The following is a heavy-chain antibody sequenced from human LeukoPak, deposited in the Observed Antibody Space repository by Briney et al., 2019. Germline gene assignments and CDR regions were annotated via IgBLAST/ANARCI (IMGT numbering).Heavy chain of an antibody. CDR3: ARDINGDPLLGYYYYMDV. V-gene: IGHV3-48*04. Sequence: PGGSLRLSCVASGITFSSYSMNWVRQAPGKGLEWVSYISSFSGTINYADSVKGRFTISRDNAKNSLYLQMNSLRAEDTAVYYCARDINGDPLLGYYYYMDVWGKGTTVTVSS. J-gene: IGHJ6*03. D-gene: IGHD4-17*01. CDR2: ISSFSGTI. CDR1: GITFSSYS.